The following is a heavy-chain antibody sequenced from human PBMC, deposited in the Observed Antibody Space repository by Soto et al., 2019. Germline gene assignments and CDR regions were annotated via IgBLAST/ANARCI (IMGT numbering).Heavy chain of an antibody. CDR3: AKDLVEVTATGFDC. J-gene: IGHJ4*02. CDR2: ISGSGFTT. V-gene: IGHV3-23*01. D-gene: IGHD2-21*02. Sequence: PGGSLRLSCAASGFTFTNYAMSWVRQAPGKGLGWVSAISGSGFTTYYAGSVKGRFTISRANSKNTVSLQLTSLRAEDTAIYYCAKDLVEVTATGFDCWGQGTLVTVSS. CDR1: GFTFTNYA.